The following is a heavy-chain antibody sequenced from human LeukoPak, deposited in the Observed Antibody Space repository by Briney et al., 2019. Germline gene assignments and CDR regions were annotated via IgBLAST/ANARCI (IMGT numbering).Heavy chain of an antibody. CDR3: ARGQVVDCSSTSCYTPISFDP. J-gene: IGHJ5*02. Sequence: TTNYNPSLKSPVTISVDTSKNQFSLKLSSVTAADTAVYYCARGQVVDCSSTSCYTPISFDPWGQGTLVTVSS. V-gene: IGHV4-34*01. CDR2: TT. D-gene: IGHD2-2*02.